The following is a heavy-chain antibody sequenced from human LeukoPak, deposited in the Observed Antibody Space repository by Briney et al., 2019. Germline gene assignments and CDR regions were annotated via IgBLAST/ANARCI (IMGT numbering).Heavy chain of an antibody. CDR1: GFTFSDSY. V-gene: IGHV3-11*01. Sequence: GGSPRLSCAASGFTFSDSYMSRSRQAPGKGLEWVSYISRSGSTIYYADSVKGRFTISRDNAKNSLYLQMNSLRAEDTAVYYCANHHYYDSSGHFDYWGQGTLVTVSS. CDR3: ANHHYYDSSGHFDY. CDR2: ISRSGSTI. D-gene: IGHD3-22*01. J-gene: IGHJ4*02.